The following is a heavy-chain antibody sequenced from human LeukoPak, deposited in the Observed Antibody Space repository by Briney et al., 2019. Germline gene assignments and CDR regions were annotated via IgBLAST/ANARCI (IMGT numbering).Heavy chain of an antibody. D-gene: IGHD3-10*01. CDR2: IIPIFGTA. CDR1: GGTFSSYA. V-gene: IGHV1-69*01. CDR3: ARGIPQYYGSGSYSLDY. Sequence: SVKVSCKASGGTFSSYAISWVRQAPGQGLEWMGGIIPIFGTANYAQKFQGRVTITADESTSTAYMELSSLRPEDTAVYYCARGIPQYYGSGSYSLDYWGQGTLVTVSS. J-gene: IGHJ4*02.